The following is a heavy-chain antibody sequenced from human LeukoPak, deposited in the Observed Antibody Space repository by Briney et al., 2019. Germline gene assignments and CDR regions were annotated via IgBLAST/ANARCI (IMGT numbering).Heavy chain of an antibody. D-gene: IGHD4-17*01. CDR2: INGGGSST. Sequence: GGSLRLSCAASGFPFSNYSMNWVRQAPGKGLDWVSSINGGGSSTYYADSVKGRFTIYRNNSKNTLYLQMNSLRAEDTAVYYCARIPTVTFFDYWGQGTLVTVSS. J-gene: IGHJ4*02. CDR3: ARIPTVTFFDY. V-gene: IGHV3-23*01. CDR1: GFPFSNYS.